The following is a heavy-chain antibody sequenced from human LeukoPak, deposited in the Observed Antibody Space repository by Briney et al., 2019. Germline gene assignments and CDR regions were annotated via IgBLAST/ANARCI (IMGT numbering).Heavy chain of an antibody. D-gene: IGHD3-16*01. J-gene: IGHJ6*03. Sequence: GGSLRLSCAASGFTFSSYGMHWVRQAPGKGLEWVAVISYDGSNKYYADSVKGRFTISRDNSKNTLYLQMNSLRAEDTAVYYCAKFEGELSYYYYYYMDVWGKGTTVTVSS. V-gene: IGHV3-30*18. CDR3: AKFEGELSYYYYYYMDV. CDR1: GFTFSSYG. CDR2: ISYDGSNK.